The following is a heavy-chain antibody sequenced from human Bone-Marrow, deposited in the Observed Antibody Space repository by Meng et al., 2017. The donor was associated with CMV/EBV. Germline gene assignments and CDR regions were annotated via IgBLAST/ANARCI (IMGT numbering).Heavy chain of an antibody. CDR3: ARGNSNDWAGAMNGFDS. Sequence: ASVKVSCKASGYTFTGYYMHWVRQAPGQGLEWMGWINPNSGGTNYAQKFQGRVTMTRDTSIRTVYMELARLTSDDTAVYYCARGNSNDWAGAMNGFDSWGQGSMVTVSS. D-gene: IGHD3-9*01. CDR1: GYTFTGYY. CDR2: INPNSGGT. V-gene: IGHV1-2*02. J-gene: IGHJ3*02.